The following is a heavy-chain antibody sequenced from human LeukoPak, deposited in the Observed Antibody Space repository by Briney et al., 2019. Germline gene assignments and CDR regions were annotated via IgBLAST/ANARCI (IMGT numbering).Heavy chain of an antibody. J-gene: IGHJ3*02. CDR1: GYAFTSYY. V-gene: IGHV1-46*01. D-gene: IGHD3-22*01. CDR2: INPSGGST. Sequence: GASVKVSCKASGYAFTSYYMHWVRQAPGQGLEWMGIINPSGGSTSYAQKSQGRVTMTRDTSTSTVYMELSSLRSEDTAVYYCARDRARGYYGAGAFDIWGQGTMVTVSS. CDR3: ARDRARGYYGAGAFDI.